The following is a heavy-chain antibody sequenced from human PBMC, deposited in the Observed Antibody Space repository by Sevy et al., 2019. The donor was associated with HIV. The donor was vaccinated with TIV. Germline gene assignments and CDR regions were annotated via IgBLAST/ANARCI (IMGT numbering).Heavy chain of an antibody. CDR3: ARDRRRDDYGSGSYTYYYYYYGMDV. D-gene: IGHD3-10*01. J-gene: IGHJ6*02. Sequence: GESLKISCAASGFTFSSYAMHWVRQAPGKGLEWVAVISYDGSNKYYADSVKGRFTISRDNSKNTLYLQMNSLRAEDKAVYYCARDRRRDDYGSGSYTYYYYYYGMDVWGQGTTVTVSS. CDR2: ISYDGSNK. V-gene: IGHV3-30-3*01. CDR1: GFTFSSYA.